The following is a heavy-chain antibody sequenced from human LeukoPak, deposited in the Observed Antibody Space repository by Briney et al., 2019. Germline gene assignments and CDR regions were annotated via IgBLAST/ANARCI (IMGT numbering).Heavy chain of an antibody. CDR1: GGSFSGYY. J-gene: IGHJ6*02. CDR2: INHSGST. D-gene: IGHD2-15*01. V-gene: IGHV4-34*01. Sequence: PSETLSLTCAVYGGSFSGYYWSWIRQPPGKGLEWIGEINHSGSTNYNPPLKSRVTISVDTSKNQFSLKLSSVTAADTAVYYCARDGGYCSGGSCYYVWGQGTTVTVSS. CDR3: ARDGGYCSGGSCYYV.